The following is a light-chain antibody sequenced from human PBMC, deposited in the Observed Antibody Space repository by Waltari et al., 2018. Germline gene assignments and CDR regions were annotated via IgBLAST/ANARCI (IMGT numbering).Light chain of an antibody. CDR2: WAS. CDR1: QSLLSNSNNF. CDR3: QQYYSAPPT. V-gene: IGKV4-1*01. J-gene: IGKJ1*01. Sequence: DIVMTQSPDSLAVSLGERATINCKSSQSLLSNSNNFLAWYQRKPGQPPKLLLYWASTRESGVPDRFRGSGSGTDFTLTISSLQAEDVAVYYCQQYYSAPPTFGQGTKVEIK.